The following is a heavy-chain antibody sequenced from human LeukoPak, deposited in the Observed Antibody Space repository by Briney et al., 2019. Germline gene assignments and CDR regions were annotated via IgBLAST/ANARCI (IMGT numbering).Heavy chain of an antibody. D-gene: IGHD3-10*01. V-gene: IGHV3-53*01. Sequence: GGSLRLSCAASGFTVSSNYISWVRQAPGKGLEWVSVIYSGGTTYYADSVKGRSTISRDTSKNTLYLQMNSLRAEDTAVYYCARDRAPPTSWYFDLWGRGTLATVSS. CDR2: IYSGGTT. CDR1: GFTVSSNY. J-gene: IGHJ2*01. CDR3: ARDRAPPTSWYFDL.